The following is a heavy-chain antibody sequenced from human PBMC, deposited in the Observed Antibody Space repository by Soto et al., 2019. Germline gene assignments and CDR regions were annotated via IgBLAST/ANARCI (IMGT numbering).Heavy chain of an antibody. CDR2: INHSGST. CDR1: GGSFSCYY. V-gene: IGHV4-34*01. CDR3: ARAGYYGMDV. Sequence: SETLSLTSAVYGGSFSCYYWSWIRQPPGKGLEWIGEINHSGSTNYNPSLKSRVTISVDTSKNQFSLKLSSVTAADTAVYYCARAGYYGMDVWGQGTTVTVSS. J-gene: IGHJ6*02.